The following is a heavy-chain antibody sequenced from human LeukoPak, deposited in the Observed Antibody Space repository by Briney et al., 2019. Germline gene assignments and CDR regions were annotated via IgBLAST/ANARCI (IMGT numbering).Heavy chain of an antibody. CDR2: IYYSGST. Sequence: NTSETLSLTCTVSGGSISSYYWSWIRQPPGKGLEWIGYIYYSGSTNYNPSLKSRVTISVDTSKNQFSLKLSSVTAADTAVYYCARGSGYYYYYMDVWGKGTTATVSS. V-gene: IGHV4-59*01. CDR1: GGSISSYY. J-gene: IGHJ6*03. D-gene: IGHD7-27*01. CDR3: ARGSGYYYYYMDV.